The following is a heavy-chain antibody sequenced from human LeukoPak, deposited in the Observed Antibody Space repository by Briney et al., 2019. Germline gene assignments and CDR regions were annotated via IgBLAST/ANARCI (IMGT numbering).Heavy chain of an antibody. CDR2: TSGSGAST. CDR1: GFTFSSYA. V-gene: IGHV3-23*01. CDR3: AKAAFTYHLLSSLDY. Sequence: PGGSLRLSCAASGFTFSSYAMNWARQAPGKGLEWVSATSGSGASTYYADSVKGRFTISRDNSKNTLYLQMNSLSAEATAIYYCAKAAFTYHLLSSLDYWGQGTLVTVSS. J-gene: IGHJ4*02. D-gene: IGHD2-2*01.